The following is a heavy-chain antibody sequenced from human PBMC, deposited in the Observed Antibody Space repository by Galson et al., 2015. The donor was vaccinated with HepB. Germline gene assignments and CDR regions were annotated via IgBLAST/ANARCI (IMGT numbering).Heavy chain of an antibody. Sequence: SLRLSCAASGFTFSTYAMSWVRQAPGKGLEWVSAISVSGGRTYYADSVKGRFTISEDNSNNTLYLQMNSLRPEDTAVYYCARDKEGGNYYRGYLDYWGRGTLVTVSS. CDR3: ARDKEGGNYYRGYLDY. J-gene: IGHJ4*02. CDR1: GFTFSTYA. CDR2: ISVSGGRT. D-gene: IGHD1-26*01. V-gene: IGHV3-23*01.